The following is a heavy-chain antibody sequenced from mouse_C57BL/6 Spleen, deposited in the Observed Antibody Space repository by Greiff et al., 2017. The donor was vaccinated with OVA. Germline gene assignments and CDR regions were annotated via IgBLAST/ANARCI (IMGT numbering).Heavy chain of an antibody. D-gene: IGHD1-1*01. J-gene: IGHJ2*01. V-gene: IGHV1-39*01. CDR2: INPNYGTT. CDR3: ARAGITTVVVPLDY. CDR1: GYSFTDSY. Sequence: EVQLQQSGPELVKPGASVKISCKASGYSFTDSYMNWVKQSNGKSLEWIGVINPNYGTTSYNQKFKGKATLTVDQSSRTAYMQLNSLTSEDSAVFYCARAGITTVVVPLDYWGQGTTLTVSS.